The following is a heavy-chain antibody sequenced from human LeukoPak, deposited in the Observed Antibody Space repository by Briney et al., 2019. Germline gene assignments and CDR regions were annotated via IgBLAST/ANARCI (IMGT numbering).Heavy chain of an antibody. CDR3: ARRAGDYSHPYDY. V-gene: IGHV3-53*01. CDR2: IYSGGST. Sequence: GGSLRLSCTVSGFTVSSNSMSWVRQAPGKGLEWVSFIYSGGSTHYSDSVKGRFTISRDNSKNTLYLQMNSLRAEDTAVYYCARRAGDYSHPYDYWGQGTLVTVSS. J-gene: IGHJ4*02. CDR1: GFTVSSNS. D-gene: IGHD3-22*01.